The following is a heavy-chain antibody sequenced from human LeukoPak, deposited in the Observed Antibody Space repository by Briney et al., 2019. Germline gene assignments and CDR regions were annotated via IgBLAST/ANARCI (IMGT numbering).Heavy chain of an antibody. J-gene: IGHJ4*02. CDR1: GGSFSGYY. Sequence: SETLSLTCAVYGGSFSGYYWSWIRQPPGKGLEWIGEINHSGSTNYNPSLKSRVTISVDTSKNQFSLKLSSVTAADTAVYYCARLCSGGSCYWGEDYWGQGTLVTVSS. CDR3: ARLCSGGSCYWGEDY. V-gene: IGHV4-34*01. CDR2: INHSGST. D-gene: IGHD2-15*01.